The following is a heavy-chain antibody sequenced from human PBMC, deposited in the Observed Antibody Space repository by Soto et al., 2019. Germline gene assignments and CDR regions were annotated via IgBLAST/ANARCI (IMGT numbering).Heavy chain of an antibody. D-gene: IGHD2-8*01. V-gene: IGHV4-59*08. CDR2: IYYSGST. J-gene: IGHJ4*02. CDR3: ARLYPMGYYFDY. Sequence: SETLSLTCTVSGGSISSYYWSWIRQPPGKGLEWIGYIYYSGSTNYNPSLKSRVTISVDTSKNQFSLKLSSVTAADTAVYYCARLYPMGYYFDYWGQGTLVTVSS. CDR1: GGSISSYY.